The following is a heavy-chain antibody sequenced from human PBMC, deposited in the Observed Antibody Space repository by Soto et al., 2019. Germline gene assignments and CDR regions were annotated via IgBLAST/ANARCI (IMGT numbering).Heavy chain of an antibody. CDR2: IYYSGST. J-gene: IGHJ4*02. Sequence: SETLSLTCTVSGGSISSGGYYWTWIRQHPGKGLEWIGYIYYSGSTYYNPSLKSRVTISVDTSKNQFSLKLSSVTAADTAVFYCARDIGGYGKFDYWGQGNLVTVSS. V-gene: IGHV4-31*03. CDR3: ARDIGGYGKFDY. CDR1: GGSISSGGYY. D-gene: IGHD1-26*01.